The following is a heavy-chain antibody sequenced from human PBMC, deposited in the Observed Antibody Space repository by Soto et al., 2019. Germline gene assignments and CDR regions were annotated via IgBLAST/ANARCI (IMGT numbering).Heavy chain of an antibody. Sequence: SEILSLTCSVPGYSVTSSDYYWAWIRQPPGKGVEWIGSMFYSGLTYYNPSLKSRVTLSVDTSKNQFSVRLNSVTAADTAVYYCAPLSVSLSGPYGIHVWGQGPTVTVSS. CDR3: APLSVSLSGPYGIHV. CDR2: MFYSGLT. CDR1: GYSVTSSDYY. V-gene: IGHV4-39*01. J-gene: IGHJ6*02. D-gene: IGHD2-15*01.